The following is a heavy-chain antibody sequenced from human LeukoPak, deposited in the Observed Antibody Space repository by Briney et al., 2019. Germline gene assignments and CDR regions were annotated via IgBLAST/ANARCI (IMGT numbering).Heavy chain of an antibody. CDR2: IYYSGST. Sequence: PSETLSLTCTVSGVSISSYYWSWIRQPPGKGLEWIGYIYYSGSTNYNPSLKSRVTISVDTSKNQFSLKLSSVTAADTAVYYCARDIYHDSSGYYYGAFDIWGQGTMVTVSS. D-gene: IGHD3-22*01. CDR3: ARDIYHDSSGYYYGAFDI. J-gene: IGHJ3*02. V-gene: IGHV4-59*01. CDR1: GVSISSYY.